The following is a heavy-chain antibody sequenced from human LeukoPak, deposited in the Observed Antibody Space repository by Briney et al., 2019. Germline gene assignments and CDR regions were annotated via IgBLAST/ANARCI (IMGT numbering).Heavy chain of an antibody. Sequence: ASVKVSCKASGYTFTSYYMHWVRQAPGQGLEWMGIINPSGGSTSYAQKFQGRVTMTRDTSTSTVYMELSSLRSEDTAVYYCARVGERGYSYGYFDYWGQGTLVTVSS. CDR1: GYTFTSYY. D-gene: IGHD5-18*01. V-gene: IGHV1-46*01. J-gene: IGHJ4*02. CDR2: INPSGGST. CDR3: ARVGERGYSYGYFDY.